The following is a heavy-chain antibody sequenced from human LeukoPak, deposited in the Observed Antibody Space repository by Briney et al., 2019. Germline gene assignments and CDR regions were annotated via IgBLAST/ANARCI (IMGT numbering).Heavy chain of an antibody. V-gene: IGHV4-31*03. CDR2: IYYSGST. CDR1: GGSISSGGYF. J-gene: IGHJ4*02. CDR3: ARWATVTTFFDY. Sequence: SEPLSLTCTVSGGSISSGGYFWSWIRQHPGKGLEWIGYIYYSGSTYYHPSLKSRVTISVDTSKTQFSLKLSSVTAADTAVYYCARWATVTTFFDYWGQGTLVTVSS. D-gene: IGHD4-17*01.